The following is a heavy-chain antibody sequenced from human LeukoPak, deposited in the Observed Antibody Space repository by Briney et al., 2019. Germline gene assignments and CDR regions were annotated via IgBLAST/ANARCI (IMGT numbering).Heavy chain of an antibody. D-gene: IGHD5-24*01. V-gene: IGHV3-48*03. J-gene: IGHJ6*02. CDR2: ISSSGNNI. Sequence: GSLRLSCAASGFTFSTYEVIWVRQAPGKGLEWVSYISSSGNNIYYADSVKGRFTISRDNAKKSLSLQMNSLRAEDTAVYYCARVGMTTMTVDVWGQGTTVTVSS. CDR3: ARVGMTTMTVDV. CDR1: GFTFSTYE.